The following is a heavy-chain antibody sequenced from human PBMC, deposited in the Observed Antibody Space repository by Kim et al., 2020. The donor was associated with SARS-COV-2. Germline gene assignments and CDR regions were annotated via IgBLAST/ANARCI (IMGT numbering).Heavy chain of an antibody. CDR1: GGPIDSYY. J-gene: IGHJ4*02. CDR3: AGSGNYYYWEY. D-gene: IGHD3-10*01. V-gene: IGHV4-59*01. Sequence: SETLSLTCTVSGGPIDSYYWSWIRQPPGKGLEWIGYIYHSGATSYNPSLKSRVTMSVDRSKKQFSLKLCSVTAADTAMYYCAGSGNYYYWEYLGQGTLVT. CDR2: IYHSGAT.